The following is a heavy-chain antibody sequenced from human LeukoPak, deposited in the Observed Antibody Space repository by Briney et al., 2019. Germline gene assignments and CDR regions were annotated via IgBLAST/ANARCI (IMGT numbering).Heavy chain of an antibody. D-gene: IGHD6-6*01. V-gene: IGHV3-23*01. CDR1: GFTFSSYV. J-gene: IGHJ4*02. CDR2: ISDSGGST. CDR3: AKHIAARPSYFDY. Sequence: PGGSLRLSCAASGFTFSSYVMTWVRQPPGKGLECVSVISDSGGSTDYADSAKGRFTISRDNSKNTLYLQMNSLRAEDTAVYYCAKHIAARPSYFDYWGQGTLVTVSS.